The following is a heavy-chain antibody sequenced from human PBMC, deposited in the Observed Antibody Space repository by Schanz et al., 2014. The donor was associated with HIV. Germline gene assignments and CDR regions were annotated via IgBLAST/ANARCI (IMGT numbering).Heavy chain of an antibody. J-gene: IGHJ6*02. CDR2: ISYDGSNK. D-gene: IGHD3-22*01. Sequence: VQLVESGGGLVQPGRSLRLSCAASGFTFSDYYMNWIRQAPGKGLEWVAVISYDGSNKYYTDSVKGRFTISRDNSKNTLYLQMNSLRAEDTAVYYCARDVSHDSSGHYSDYYYGMDVWGQGTTVTVSS. CDR3: ARDVSHDSSGHYSDYYYGMDV. CDR1: GFTFSDYY. V-gene: IGHV3-30*03.